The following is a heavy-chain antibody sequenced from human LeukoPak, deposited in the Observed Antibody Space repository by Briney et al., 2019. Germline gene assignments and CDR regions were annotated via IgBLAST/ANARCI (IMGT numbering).Heavy chain of an antibody. CDR1: GFTFSSYW. J-gene: IGHJ4*02. V-gene: IGHV3-74*01. D-gene: IGHD6-6*01. CDR2: INSDGSST. Sequence: GGSLRLSCAASGFTFSSYWMHWVRQAPGKGLVWVSRINSDGSSTSYADSVKGRFTISRDNAKNTLYLQMNSLRAEDTAVYYCVRDLEYSSSSVSGRSFDYWGQGTLVTVSS. CDR3: VRDLEYSSSSVSGRSFDY.